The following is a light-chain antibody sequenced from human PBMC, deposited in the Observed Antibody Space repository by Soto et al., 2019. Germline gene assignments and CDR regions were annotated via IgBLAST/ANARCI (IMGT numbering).Light chain of an antibody. V-gene: IGKV3-11*01. CDR2: DTS. J-gene: IGKJ5*01. CDR1: QSVSSSY. CDR3: QQYNNWPTIT. Sequence: EIVLTQSPGTLSLSPGERATLSCRASQSVSSSYLAWYQQRPGQAPRLLIFDTSNRATDIPARFSGSGSGTDFTLTISGLEPEDFAVYYCQQYNNWPTITFGQGTRLEI.